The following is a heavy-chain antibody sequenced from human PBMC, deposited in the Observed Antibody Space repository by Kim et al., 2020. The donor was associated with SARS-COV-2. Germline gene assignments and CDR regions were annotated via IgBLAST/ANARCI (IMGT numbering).Heavy chain of an antibody. CDR3: ARFPNPDTRTVTTTPFDY. Sequence: SETLSLTCTVSGGSISSGGYYWSWIRQHPGKGLEWIGYIYYSGSTYYNPSLKSRVTISVDTSKNQFSLKLSSVTAADTAVYYCARFPNPDTRTVTTTPFDYWGQGTLVTVSS. V-gene: IGHV4-31*03. CDR2: IYYSGST. J-gene: IGHJ4*02. D-gene: IGHD4-4*01. CDR1: GGSISSGGYY.